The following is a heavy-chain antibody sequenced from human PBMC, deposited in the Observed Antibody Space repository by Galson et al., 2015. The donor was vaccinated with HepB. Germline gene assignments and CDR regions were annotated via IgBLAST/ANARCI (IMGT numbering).Heavy chain of an antibody. Sequence: SLRLSCAASGFTFDDYAMHWVRQAPGKGLEWVSGISWNSGSIGYADSVKGRFTISRDNAKNSLYLQMNSLRAEDTALYYCAKDAASNSGSYQSTIGSWGQGTLVTVSS. D-gene: IGHD1-26*01. CDR3: AKDAASNSGSYQSTIGS. CDR2: ISWNSGSI. V-gene: IGHV3-9*01. CDR1: GFTFDDYA. J-gene: IGHJ5*02.